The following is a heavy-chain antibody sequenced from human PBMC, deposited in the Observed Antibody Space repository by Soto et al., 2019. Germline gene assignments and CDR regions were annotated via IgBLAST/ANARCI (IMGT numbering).Heavy chain of an antibody. Sequence: VQLVESGGDLVKPGGSLRLSCAASGFPFSDYYMSWIRQAPGKGLEWVSSISSSSDTNYAQSVKGRFTISRDNAKNSLHLQMNSLRAEDTAVYYCARRRPTGYYNYWGQGTLVTVSA. V-gene: IGHV3-11*05. CDR2: ISSSSDT. J-gene: IGHJ4*02. CDR1: GFPFSDYY. D-gene: IGHD3-9*01. CDR3: ARRRPTGYYNY.